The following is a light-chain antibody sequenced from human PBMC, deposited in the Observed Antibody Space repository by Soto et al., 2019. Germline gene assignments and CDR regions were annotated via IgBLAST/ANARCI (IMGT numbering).Light chain of an antibody. CDR1: QAVFDKSNNRDH. CDR2: WAS. CDR3: QQYYATPLT. Sequence: DIVMTQSPNSLVVSLGERATINCKSSQAVFDKSNNRDHLAWYQQTTGQAPRLLIYWASTRESGVANRFSGSGSRTDFTLTISSLQAEDVAVYYCQQYYATPLTFGQGTKLEI. V-gene: IGKV4-1*01. J-gene: IGKJ2*01.